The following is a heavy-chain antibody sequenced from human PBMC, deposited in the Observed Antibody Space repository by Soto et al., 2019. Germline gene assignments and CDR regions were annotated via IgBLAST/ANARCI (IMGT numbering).Heavy chain of an antibody. CDR3: ASGRQTRMLYMGNALDHVYY. Sequence: SETLSITCSVYGGSFSGYYWSWIRQPPVKGLEWIGEINHSGSTNYNPSLKSRVTISVDTSKNHFSLKLSSVTAADTAVYYCASGRQTRMLYMGNALDHVYYRGQGA. D-gene: IGHD3-16*01. J-gene: IGHJ4*02. CDR1: GGSFSGYY. CDR2: INHSGST. V-gene: IGHV4-34*01.